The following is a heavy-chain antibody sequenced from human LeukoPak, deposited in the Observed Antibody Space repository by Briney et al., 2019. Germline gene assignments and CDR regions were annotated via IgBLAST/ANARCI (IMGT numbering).Heavy chain of an antibody. CDR3: ARETDYYDSSGYYRTYNWFDP. V-gene: IGHV1-2*02. D-gene: IGHD3-22*01. CDR2: INPNSGGT. J-gene: IGHJ5*02. Sequence: ASVKVSCKASGYTFTGYYMHWVRQAPGQGLEWMGWINPNSGGTNYAQKFQGRVTMTRDTSISTAYMELSRLRSDDTAVYYCARETDYYDSSGYYRTYNWFDPWAREPWSPSPQ. CDR1: GYTFTGYY.